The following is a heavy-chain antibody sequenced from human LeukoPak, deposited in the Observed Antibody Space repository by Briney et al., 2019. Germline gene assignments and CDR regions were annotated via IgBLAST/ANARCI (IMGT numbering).Heavy chain of an antibody. V-gene: IGHV3-11*01. Sequence: GGSLRLSCAASGFTFSDYYMSWIRQAPGKGLEWVSYISSSGSTMYYADSVKGRFTISRDNAKNSLYLQMNSLRAEDTAVYYCARENANSSRPFDPWGQGTLVTVSS. CDR1: GFTFSDYY. J-gene: IGHJ5*02. CDR2: ISSSGSTM. D-gene: IGHD6-13*01. CDR3: ARENANSSRPFDP.